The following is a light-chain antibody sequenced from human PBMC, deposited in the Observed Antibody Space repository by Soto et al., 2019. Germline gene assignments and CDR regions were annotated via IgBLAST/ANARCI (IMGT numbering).Light chain of an antibody. Sequence: VQMTQSPSSLSASVGDRVTITCRASQDVYTFLAWYRQRPGRAPELLIYDASTLQAGVPSRFSGDGFGTHFILTISSLQPEDVATYYCQQYNNWPPITFGQGTRLEI. CDR3: QQYNNWPPIT. V-gene: IGKV1-27*01. CDR1: QDVYTF. J-gene: IGKJ5*01. CDR2: DAS.